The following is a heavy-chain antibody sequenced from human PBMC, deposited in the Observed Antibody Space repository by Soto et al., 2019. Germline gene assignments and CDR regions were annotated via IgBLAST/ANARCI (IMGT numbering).Heavy chain of an antibody. CDR2: ISAHNGNT. D-gene: IGHD1-1*01. V-gene: IGHV1-18*01. Sequence: QVPLVESGAGVKKPGASVKVSCKASGLPFSSQGITWVRQAPGQGLEWMGWISAHNGNTDYAQKLQGRVIVTRDTSTSTAYMELRSLRSDDTAVYYCARGRYGDYWGQGALVTVSS. CDR3: ARGRYGDY. CDR1: GLPFSSQG. J-gene: IGHJ4*02.